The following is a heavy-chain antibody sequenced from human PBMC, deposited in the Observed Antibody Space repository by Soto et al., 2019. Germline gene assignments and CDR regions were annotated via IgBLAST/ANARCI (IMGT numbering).Heavy chain of an antibody. CDR1: GVSISSGGYS. J-gene: IGHJ4*02. CDR2: IYHSGST. D-gene: IGHD2-21*01. V-gene: IGHV4-30-2*01. Sequence: PSDTLFLTCAVSGVSISSGGYSWRWVRQPPGKGLEWIGYIYHSGSTYYNPSLKSRVTISVDRSKNQFSLKLSSVTSADTAVYCCARGNVVAIDYWGQGTLVTVSS. CDR3: ARGNVVAIDY.